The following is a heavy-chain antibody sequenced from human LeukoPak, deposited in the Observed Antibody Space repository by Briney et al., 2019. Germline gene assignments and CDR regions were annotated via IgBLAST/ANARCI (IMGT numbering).Heavy chain of an antibody. CDR3: ARVGYSSGPRGIDY. J-gene: IGHJ4*02. D-gene: IGHD6-19*01. CDR1: GGSFSGYY. Sequence: SETLSLTCAVYGGSFSGYYWSWIRQPPGKGLEWIGEINHSRSTNYNPSLKSRVTISVDTSKNQFSLKLSSVTAADTAVYYCARVGYSSGPRGIDYWGQGTLVTVSS. V-gene: IGHV4-34*01. CDR2: INHSRST.